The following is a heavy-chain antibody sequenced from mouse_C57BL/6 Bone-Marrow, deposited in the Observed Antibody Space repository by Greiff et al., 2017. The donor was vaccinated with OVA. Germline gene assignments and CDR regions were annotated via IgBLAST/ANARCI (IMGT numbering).Heavy chain of an antibody. V-gene: IGHV1-19*01. CDR1: GYTFTDYY. J-gene: IGHJ1*03. Sequence: EVQLVESGPVLVKPGASVKMSCKASGYTFTDYYMNWVKQSHGKSLEWIGVINPYNGGTSYNQKFKGKATLTVDKSSSTAYMELNSLTSEDSAVYYCARKKDYSNYGWYFDVWGTGTTVTVSS. CDR2: INPYNGGT. D-gene: IGHD2-5*01. CDR3: ARKKDYSNYGWYFDV.